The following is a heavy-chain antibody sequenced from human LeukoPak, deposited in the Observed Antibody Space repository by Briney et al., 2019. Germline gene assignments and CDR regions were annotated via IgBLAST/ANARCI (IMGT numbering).Heavy chain of an antibody. Sequence: GRSLRLSCAASGFTFSSYGMHWVRQAPGKGLEWVAVISYDGSNKYYADSVKGRFTISRDNSKNTLYLQTNSLRAEDTAVYYCAKDRGYDILTGLDYWGQGTLVTVSS. CDR2: ISYDGSNK. V-gene: IGHV3-30*18. CDR1: GFTFSSYG. D-gene: IGHD3-9*01. J-gene: IGHJ4*02. CDR3: AKDRGYDILTGLDY.